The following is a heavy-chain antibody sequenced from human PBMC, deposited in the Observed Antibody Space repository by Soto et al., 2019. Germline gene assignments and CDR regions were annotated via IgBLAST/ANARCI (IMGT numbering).Heavy chain of an antibody. D-gene: IGHD4-17*01. CDR1: GYTFTSYA. Sequence: GASVKVSCKASGYTFTSYAMHWVRQGPGQRLEWMGWINAGNGNTKYSQKFQGRVTITRDTSASTAYMELSSLRSEDTAVYYCAREESTVTTTEYYFDYWGQGTLVTVSS. CDR2: INAGNGNT. V-gene: IGHV1-3*01. CDR3: AREESTVTTTEYYFDY. J-gene: IGHJ4*02.